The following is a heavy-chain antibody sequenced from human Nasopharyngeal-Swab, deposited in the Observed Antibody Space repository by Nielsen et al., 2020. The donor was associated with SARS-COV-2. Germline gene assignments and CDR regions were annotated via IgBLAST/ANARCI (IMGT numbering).Heavy chain of an antibody. J-gene: IGHJ5*02. Sequence: GESLKISCAASGFTFSSYWMSWVRQAPGKGLEWVSYISSSSSTIYYADSVKGRFTISRDNAKNSLYLQMNSLRDEDTAVYYCARDLGFGGLSFVINWFDPWGQGTLVTVSS. CDR3: ARDLGFGGLSFVINWFDP. CDR1: GFTFSSYW. V-gene: IGHV3-48*02. D-gene: IGHD3-10*01. CDR2: ISSSSSTI.